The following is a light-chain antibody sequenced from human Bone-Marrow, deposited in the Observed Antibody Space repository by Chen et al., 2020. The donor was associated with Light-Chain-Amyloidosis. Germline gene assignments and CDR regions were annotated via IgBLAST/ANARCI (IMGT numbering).Light chain of an antibody. CDR1: NIGDIN. J-gene: IGLJ3*02. Sequence: SYVLTQPPSVSVAPGQTAEITCGGDNIGDINVHWYQQRAGQAPVLVVYDDSGRPSGIPERFSGSNSGNTATLTIIRVEAGDEADYYCQVWDRSSDRPVFGGGPKLTVL. V-gene: IGLV3-21*02. CDR3: QVWDRSSDRPV. CDR2: DDS.